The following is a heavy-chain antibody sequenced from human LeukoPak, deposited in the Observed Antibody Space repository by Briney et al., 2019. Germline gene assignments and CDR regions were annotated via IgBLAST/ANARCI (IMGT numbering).Heavy chain of an antibody. CDR3: VRGGLYYGSGSYSGLLPFDY. J-gene: IGHJ4*02. V-gene: IGHV3-64*01. CDR2: ISSNGGST. D-gene: IGHD3-10*01. Sequence: GGSLRLSCAASGFTFSSYAMHWVRQAPGKGLEYVSAISSNGGSTYYANSVKGRFTISRDNSKNTLYLQMGSLRAEDMAVYYCVRGGLYYGSGSYSGLLPFDYWGQGTLVTVSS. CDR1: GFTFSSYA.